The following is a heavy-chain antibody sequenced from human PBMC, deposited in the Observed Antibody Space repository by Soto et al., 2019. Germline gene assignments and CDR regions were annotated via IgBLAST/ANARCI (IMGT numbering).Heavy chain of an antibody. CDR1: GGSVSSGSYY. D-gene: IGHD5-12*01. CDR2: IYYSGST. Sequence: SETLSLTCTVSGGSVSSGSYYWSWIRQPPGKGLEWIGYIYYSGSTNYNPSLKSRVTISVDTSKNQFSLKLSSVTAADTAVYYCASRDGYNRRFDYWGQGTLVTVSS. CDR3: ASRDGYNRRFDY. J-gene: IGHJ4*02. V-gene: IGHV4-61*01.